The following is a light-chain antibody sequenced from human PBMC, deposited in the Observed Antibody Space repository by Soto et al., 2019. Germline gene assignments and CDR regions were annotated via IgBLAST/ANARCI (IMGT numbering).Light chain of an antibody. Sequence: QSALTLPASVSGSPGQSITISCTGTSSDVAFYNHVSWYQQHPGKAPKLLIYEVNNRPSGVSHRFSGSKSGNTASLTISGLQAEDEADYYCSSFASTHTYVFGTGTKLTVL. CDR3: SSFASTHTYV. J-gene: IGLJ1*01. CDR2: EVN. CDR1: SSDVAFYNH. V-gene: IGLV2-14*01.